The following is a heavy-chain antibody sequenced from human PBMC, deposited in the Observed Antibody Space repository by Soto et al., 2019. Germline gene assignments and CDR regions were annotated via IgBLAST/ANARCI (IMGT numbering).Heavy chain of an antibody. CDR2: IWYDGSNK. D-gene: IGHD1-20*01. J-gene: IGHJ4*02. CDR1: VFIFSSYA. V-gene: IGHV3-30*04. Sequence: QVQLVESGGGVVQPGRSLRLSCAASVFIFSSYAMHWVRQAPGKGLEWVAVIWYDGSNKYYADSVKGRFTISRDNSKNTLYLQMNSLRAEDTAVYYCAREGRISGGFDYWGQGTLVTVSS. CDR3: AREGRISGGFDY.